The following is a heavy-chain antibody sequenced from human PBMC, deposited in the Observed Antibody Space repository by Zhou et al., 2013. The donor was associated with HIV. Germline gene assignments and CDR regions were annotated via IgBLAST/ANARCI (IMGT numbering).Heavy chain of an antibody. D-gene: IGHD4-17*01. J-gene: IGHJ4*02. CDR1: EGAFSSYA. CDR2: IIPIFGTA. CDR3: ARDLPYYGXYEVNDF. V-gene: IGHV1-69*05. Sequence: QVQLVQSGAEVKKPGSSVKVSCKASEGAFSSYAISWVRQAPGQGLEWMGGIIPIFGTANYAQKFQGRVTITTDESTSTAYMELSSLRSEDTAVYYCARDLPYYGXYEVNDFWSQGTLVTVSS.